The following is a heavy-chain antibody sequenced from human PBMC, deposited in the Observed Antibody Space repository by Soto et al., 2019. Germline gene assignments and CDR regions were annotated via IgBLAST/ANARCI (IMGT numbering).Heavy chain of an antibody. D-gene: IGHD3-22*01. Sequence: VQLLESGGGLVQPGGSLRLSCAASGFTFSSYAMSWVRQAPGKGLEWVSAISGSGGSTYYADSVKGRFTISRDNSKNTLYLQMNSLRAEDTAVYYCAKVLYYYDSSGYMFDYWGQGTLVTVSS. V-gene: IGHV3-23*01. CDR3: AKVLYYYDSSGYMFDY. CDR2: ISGSGGST. CDR1: GFTFSSYA. J-gene: IGHJ4*02.